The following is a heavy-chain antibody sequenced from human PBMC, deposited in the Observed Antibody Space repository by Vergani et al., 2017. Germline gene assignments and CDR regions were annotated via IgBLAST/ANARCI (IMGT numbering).Heavy chain of an antibody. Sequence: EGQLVESGGGLVQPGGSLRLSCAASGFNFNKYWMSWVRQAPGKGLEWVANIKTDGSEKYYVDSVKGRFTISRDNAKNSLYLQMNSLRVEDTAVYFCARDSSLIRYGSGRNYYYGMDVWGQGTTVTVSS. J-gene: IGHJ6*02. D-gene: IGHD3-10*01. V-gene: IGHV3-7*01. CDR3: ARDSSLIRYGSGRNYYYGMDV. CDR2: IKTDGSEK. CDR1: GFNFNKYW.